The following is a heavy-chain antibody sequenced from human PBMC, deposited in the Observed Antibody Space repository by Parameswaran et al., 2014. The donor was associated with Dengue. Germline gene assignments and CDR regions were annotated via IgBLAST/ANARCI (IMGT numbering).Heavy chain of an antibody. J-gene: IGHJ4*02. D-gene: IGHD3-10*01. Sequence: SETLSLTCAVYGGSFSGYYWSWIRQPPGKGLEWIGEINQSGSTNYNPSLKSRVTIFIDTSKNQFSLKLDSVTAADTAVYYCARGYMVRGVPFDNWGQGTLVTVSS. CDR3: ARGYMVRGVPFDN. CDR2: INQSGST. V-gene: IGHV4-34*01. CDR1: GGSFSGYY.